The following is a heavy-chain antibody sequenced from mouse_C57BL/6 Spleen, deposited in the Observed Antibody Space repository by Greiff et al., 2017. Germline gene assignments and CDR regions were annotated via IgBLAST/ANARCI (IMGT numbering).Heavy chain of an antibody. J-gene: IGHJ4*01. CDR1: GFNIKDYY. CDR2: IDPEDGDT. CDR3: TPYSGYAMDY. Sequence: VHVKQSGAELVRPGASVKLSCTASGFNIKDYYMHWVKQRPEQGLEWIGRIDPEDGDTEYAPKFQGKATMTADTSSNTAYLQLSSLTSEDTAVYYCTPYSGYAMDYWGQGTSVTVSS. D-gene: IGHD1-1*01. V-gene: IGHV14-1*01.